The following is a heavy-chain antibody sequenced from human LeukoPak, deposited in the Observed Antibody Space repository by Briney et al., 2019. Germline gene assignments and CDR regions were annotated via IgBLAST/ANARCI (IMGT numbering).Heavy chain of an antibody. CDR2: ISSNGGST. D-gene: IGHD4-17*01. CDR3: AKDKAPYYGATDY. J-gene: IGHJ4*02. V-gene: IGHV3-23*01. Sequence: GGSLRLSCAASGFTFSSHAMSWVRQAPGKGLEWVSGISSNGGSTDYADSVKGRFTISRDNSKNTLYLQMNSLRAEDTAVYYCAKDKAPYYGATDYWGQGTLVTVSS. CDR1: GFTFSSHA.